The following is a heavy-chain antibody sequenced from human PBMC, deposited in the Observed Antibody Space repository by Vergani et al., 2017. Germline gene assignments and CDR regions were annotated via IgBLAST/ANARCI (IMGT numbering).Heavy chain of an antibody. D-gene: IGHD5-24*01. J-gene: IGHJ4*02. Sequence: QVQLVQSGAEVKKPGASVKVSCKASGYTFTDYYMHWVRQAPGQGLEWVGWINPYSGGANTAQKFQGRVTMTRDTSITTAYMELSRLRSDDTAVYYCARGGRGDGYHYLFDYGGQGTLVTVSS. V-gene: IGHV1-2*02. CDR2: INPYSGGA. CDR1: GYTFTDYY. CDR3: ARGGRGDGYHYLFDY.